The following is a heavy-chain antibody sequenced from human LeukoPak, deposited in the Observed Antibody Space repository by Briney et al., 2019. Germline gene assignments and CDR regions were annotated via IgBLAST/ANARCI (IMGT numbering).Heavy chain of an antibody. CDR3: ARLRTYDFWSGYYISSPSGCFDY. CDR2: INHSGST. J-gene: IGHJ4*02. Sequence: SETLSLTCAVYGGSFSGYYWSWIRQPPGKGLEWIGEINHSGSTNYNPSLKSRVTISVDTSKNQFSLKLSSVTAADTAVYYCARLRTYDFWSGYYISSPSGCFDYWGQGTLVTVSS. D-gene: IGHD3-3*01. V-gene: IGHV4-34*01. CDR1: GGSFSGYY.